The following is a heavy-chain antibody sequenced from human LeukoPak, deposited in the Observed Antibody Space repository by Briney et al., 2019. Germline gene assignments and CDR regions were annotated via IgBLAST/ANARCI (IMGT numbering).Heavy chain of an antibody. CDR1: GGSFSGYY. CDR2: INHSGST. Sequence: SETLSLTCAVYGGSFSGYYWSWIRQPPGKGLEWIGEINHSGSTNSNPSLKSRVTISVDTSKSQFSLRLSSVTAADTAVYYCARKGYSHGFFNYWGQGTLVTVSS. V-gene: IGHV4-34*01. CDR3: ARKGYSHGFFNY. J-gene: IGHJ4*02. D-gene: IGHD5-18*01.